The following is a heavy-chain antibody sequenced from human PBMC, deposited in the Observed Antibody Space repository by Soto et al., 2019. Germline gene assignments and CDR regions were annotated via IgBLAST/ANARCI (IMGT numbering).Heavy chain of an antibody. CDR2: ISGSGATT. Sequence: EVQLLESGGGFEQPGGSVRLSCAASGFTFNNYAMTWVRQAPGKGLEWVSTISGSGATTYYADSVKGRFTISRDNSKNTMYLRMNSLRAEDTAVYYCTKGGFRLGGDYWGQGTLVAVSS. J-gene: IGHJ4*02. CDR1: GFTFNNYA. V-gene: IGHV3-23*01. CDR3: TKGGFRLGGDY. D-gene: IGHD3-16*01.